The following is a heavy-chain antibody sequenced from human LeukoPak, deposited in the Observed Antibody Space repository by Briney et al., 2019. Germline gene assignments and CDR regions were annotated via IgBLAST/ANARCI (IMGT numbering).Heavy chain of an antibody. D-gene: IGHD3-3*01. J-gene: IGHJ2*01. CDR3: ARHQGVVDL. V-gene: IGHV4-34*01. CDR2: INHSGST. Sequence: PSETLSLTCAVYGGSFSGFSWTWIRQPPGKGLEWIGEINHSGSTNYNPSLKSRVTISVDTSKDHFSLKLRSVTVADTAVYYCARHQGVVDLWGRGSLVTVSS. CDR1: GGSFSGFS.